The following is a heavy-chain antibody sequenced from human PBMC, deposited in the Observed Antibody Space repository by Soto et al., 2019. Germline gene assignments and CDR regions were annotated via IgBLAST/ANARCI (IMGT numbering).Heavy chain of an antibody. J-gene: IGHJ3*02. Sequence: QVQLQESGSGLVRPSQTLSLTCTVSGGSISGGYSWGWIRQPPGKGLERIGYVYHTGSSHYSPSLKNRVTMSVDKSKNHFSLRLTSVTAADTAVYFCAKEGDYSAFDIWGQGTMVIVSS. CDR3: AKEGDYSAFDI. D-gene: IGHD4-17*01. V-gene: IGHV4-30-2*01. CDR2: VYHTGSS. CDR1: GGSISGGYS.